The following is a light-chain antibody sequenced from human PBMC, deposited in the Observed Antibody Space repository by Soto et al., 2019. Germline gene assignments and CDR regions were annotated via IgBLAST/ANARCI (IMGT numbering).Light chain of an antibody. J-gene: IGLJ3*02. CDR1: SSDVGGYNS. Sequence: QSALTQPASVSGSPGQSITISCTGTSSDVGGYNSVSWYQHHPGEAPNLIIYEVTNRPSGVSNRFSGSKSGNTASLTISGLQAEDEADYYCSSFTSSSTWVFGGGTKLTVL. CDR2: EVT. V-gene: IGLV2-14*01. CDR3: SSFTSSSTWV.